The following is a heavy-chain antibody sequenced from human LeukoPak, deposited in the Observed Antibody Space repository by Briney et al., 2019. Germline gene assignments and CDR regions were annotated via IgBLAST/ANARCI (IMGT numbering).Heavy chain of an antibody. D-gene: IGHD1-1*01. V-gene: IGHV3-30-3*01. Sequence: GGSLRLSCAASGFTFSSYAMHWVRQAPGKGLEWVAVISYDGSNKYYADSVKGRFTISRDNSKNTLYLQMNSLRAGDTAVYYCARDRDVQLERPAFDYWGQGTLVTVSS. J-gene: IGHJ4*02. CDR2: ISYDGSNK. CDR1: GFTFSSYA. CDR3: ARDRDVQLERPAFDY.